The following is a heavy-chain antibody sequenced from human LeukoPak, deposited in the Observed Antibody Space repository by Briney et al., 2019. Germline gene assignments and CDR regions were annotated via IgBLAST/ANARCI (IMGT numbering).Heavy chain of an antibody. V-gene: IGHV1-69*04. J-gene: IGHJ4*02. D-gene: IGHD2-15*01. CDR2: IIPILGIA. CDR3: ARDCSGGSCYRY. Sequence: SVKVSCKASGGTFSSYAISWVRQAPGQGLEWMGRIIPILGIANYAQKFQGRVTITADKSTSTAYMELSSLRSEDTAVYYCARDCSGGSCYRYWGQGTLVTVSS. CDR1: GGTFSSYA.